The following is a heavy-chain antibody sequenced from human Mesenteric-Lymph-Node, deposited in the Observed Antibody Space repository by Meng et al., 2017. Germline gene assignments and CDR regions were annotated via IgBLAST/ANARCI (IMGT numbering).Heavy chain of an antibody. CDR3: ARVGGLDAFDI. D-gene: IGHD3-3*01. V-gene: IGHV3-11*04. CDR1: GFTFSDYY. Sequence: GESLKISCAASGFTFSDYYMSWIRQAPGKGLEWVSYISSSGSTIYYADSVKGRFTISRDNAKNSLYLQMNSLRAEDTAVYYCARVGGLDAFDIWGQGTMVTVSS. CDR2: ISSSGSTI. J-gene: IGHJ3*02.